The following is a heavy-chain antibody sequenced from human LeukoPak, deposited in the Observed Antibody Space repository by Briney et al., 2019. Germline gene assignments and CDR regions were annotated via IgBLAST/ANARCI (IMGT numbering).Heavy chain of an antibody. CDR2: IYGNDDK. CDR3: VHRTSVTSVDH. J-gene: IGHJ4*02. CDR1: GFSLSTNAVV. Sequence: SGPTLVNPTQTLTLTCTFSGFSLSTNAVVVGWVRQPPGQALEWLTFIYGNDDKRYSPSLESRLTITKDTSKNQVVLTMTDMDYVDTATYYCVHRTSVTSVDHWGQGTLVTVSS. D-gene: IGHD4-17*01. V-gene: IGHV2-5*01.